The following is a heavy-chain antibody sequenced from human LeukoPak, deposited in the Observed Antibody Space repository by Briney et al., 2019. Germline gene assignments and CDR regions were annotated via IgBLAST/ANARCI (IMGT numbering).Heavy chain of an antibody. J-gene: IGHJ4*02. Sequence: GGSLRLSCAASGFTFSDYYMSWIRQAPGKGLEWVSYISSSTSYIYYVDSVKGRFTISRDNAKNSLYLQMNSLRAEDTAVYFCARDVFGARGVITYFDYWGQGTLVTVSS. D-gene: IGHD3-10*01. V-gene: IGHV3-11*06. CDR2: ISSSTSYI. CDR3: ARDVFGARGVITYFDY. CDR1: GFTFSDYY.